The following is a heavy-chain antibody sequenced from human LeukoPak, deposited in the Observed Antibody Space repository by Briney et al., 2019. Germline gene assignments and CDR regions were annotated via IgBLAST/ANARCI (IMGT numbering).Heavy chain of an antibody. CDR1: GYTLTELS. D-gene: IGHD1-1*01. Sequence: ASVKVSCKVSGYTLTELSMHWVRQAPGNGLEWMGGFDPEDGETIYAQKFRGRVTMTEDTSTDTAYMELSSLRSEDTAVYYCATANRNDRVMDVWGQGTTVTVSS. V-gene: IGHV1-24*01. CDR2: FDPEDGET. CDR3: ATANRNDRVMDV. J-gene: IGHJ6*02.